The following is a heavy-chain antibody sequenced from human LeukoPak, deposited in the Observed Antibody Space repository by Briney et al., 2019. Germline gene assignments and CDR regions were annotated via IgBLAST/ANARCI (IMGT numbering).Heavy chain of an antibody. V-gene: IGHV3-30*03. J-gene: IGHJ4*02. Sequence: GGSLRLSCAASGFTFSGYAIHWVRQAPGKGLEWVAVISSDGRDKHHADSVKGRFTISRDNSKNTLYLQMNSLRAEDTAVYYCARDYRSTPSCLDYWGQGTLVTVSS. CDR2: ISSDGRDK. D-gene: IGHD2-2*01. CDR1: GFTFSGYA. CDR3: ARDYRSTPSCLDY.